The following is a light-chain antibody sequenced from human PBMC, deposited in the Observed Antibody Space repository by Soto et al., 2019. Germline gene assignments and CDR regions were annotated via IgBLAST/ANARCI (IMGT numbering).Light chain of an antibody. Sequence: QSVLTQPPSVSGAPGQRVTISCTGSSSNIGAGYDVHWYQQLPGTAPKLLIYGNSNRPSGVPDRFSGSKSRTSASLAITGLQAEDEADYYCQSYDSSLRRLVLGGGTQLPVL. CDR2: GNS. V-gene: IGLV1-40*01. CDR1: SSNIGAGYD. J-gene: IGLJ3*02. CDR3: QSYDSSLRRLV.